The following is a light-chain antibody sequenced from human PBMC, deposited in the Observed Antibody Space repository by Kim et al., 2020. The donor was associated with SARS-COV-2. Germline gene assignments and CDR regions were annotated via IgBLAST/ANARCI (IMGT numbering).Light chain of an antibody. V-gene: IGLV2-14*04. J-gene: IGLJ1*01. CDR3: SSYTSSSTWV. Sequence: GQSITVSCTGTSSDVGGYNYVSWYQQHPGKAPKLMVYDVSKRPSGVSNRFSGSKSGNTASLTISGLQAKDEADYYCSSYTSSSTWVFGTGTKVTVL. CDR1: SSDVGGYNY. CDR2: DVS.